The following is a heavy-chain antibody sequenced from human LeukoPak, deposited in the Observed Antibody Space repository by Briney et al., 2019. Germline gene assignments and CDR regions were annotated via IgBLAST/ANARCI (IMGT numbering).Heavy chain of an antibody. Sequence: SETLSLTCTVSGGSISSSSYYWGWIRQPPGKGLEWIGSLYYSGSTYYNPSLQSRVTISVDTSKNQFSLKLSSVTAADTAVYYCARARNRDYSNTNWFDPWGRGTLVTVSS. J-gene: IGHJ5*02. CDR3: ARARNRDYSNTNWFDP. CDR1: GGSISSSSYY. V-gene: IGHV4-39*07. CDR2: LYYSGST. D-gene: IGHD6-13*01.